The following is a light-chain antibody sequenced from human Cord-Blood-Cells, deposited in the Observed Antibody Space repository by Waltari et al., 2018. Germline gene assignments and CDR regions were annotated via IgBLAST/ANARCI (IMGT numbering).Light chain of an antibody. Sequence: QSVLTQPPSASGTPGPRVTISCSGSSSNLGRNYVYWYQQLPGTAPKLLIYRNNQRPSGVPDRFSGSKYGTSASLAISGLRSEDEADYYCAAWDDSLSGYVFGTGTKVTVL. J-gene: IGLJ1*01. V-gene: IGLV1-47*01. CDR1: SSNLGRNY. CDR2: RNN. CDR3: AAWDDSLSGYV.